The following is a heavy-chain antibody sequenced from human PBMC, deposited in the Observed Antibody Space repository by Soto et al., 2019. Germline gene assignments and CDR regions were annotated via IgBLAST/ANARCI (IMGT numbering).Heavy chain of an antibody. CDR1: GFTFSSYG. CDR2: ISYDGSNK. CDR3: AKERLWFGEPPLYGMDV. D-gene: IGHD3-10*01. J-gene: IGHJ6*02. Sequence: QVQLVESGGGVVQPGRSLRLSCAASGFTFSSYGMHWVRQAPGKGLEWVAVISYDGSNKYYADSVKGRFTISRDNSKNTLYLQMNSLRAEDTAVYYCAKERLWFGEPPLYGMDVWGQGTTVTVSS. V-gene: IGHV3-30*18.